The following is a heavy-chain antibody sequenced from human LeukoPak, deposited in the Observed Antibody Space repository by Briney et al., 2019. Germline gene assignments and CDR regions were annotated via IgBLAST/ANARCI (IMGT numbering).Heavy chain of an antibody. D-gene: IGHD6-6*01. J-gene: IGHJ3*02. Sequence: SETLSLTCTVSGGSIRSSTDYWGWIRQPPGKELEWIGSIYYSGSTYYNPSLKSRVTISVDTSKNQFSLKLSSVTAADTAVYYCAREGRFIAARRGWAFDIWGQGTMVTVSS. CDR2: IYYSGST. CDR1: GGSIRSSTDY. CDR3: AREGRFIAARRGWAFDI. V-gene: IGHV4-39*07.